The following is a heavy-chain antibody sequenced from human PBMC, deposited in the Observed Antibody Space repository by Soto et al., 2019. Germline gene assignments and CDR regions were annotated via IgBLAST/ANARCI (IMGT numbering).Heavy chain of an antibody. D-gene: IGHD3-10*01. CDR3: AKGPAGSGSLTPRVDF. CDR2: ISGGGDTT. Sequence: EVQLLESGGGLVQPGGSLRLSCAASGFTFNNYAMTWVRQAPGKGLEWVSAISGGGDTTSYADSVKGRFTVSRDGSKNTLDLQISSLRAEDTALYYCAKGPAGSGSLTPRVDFWGKGTLVTVSS. V-gene: IGHV3-23*01. CDR1: GFTFNNYA. J-gene: IGHJ4*02.